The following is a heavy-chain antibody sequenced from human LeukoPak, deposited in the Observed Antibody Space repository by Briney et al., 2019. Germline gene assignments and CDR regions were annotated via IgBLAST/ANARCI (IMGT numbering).Heavy chain of an antibody. CDR3: ARGVQRDDSSGYYYGG. CDR1: GYTFTSYY. Sequence: ASVKVSCTASGYTFTSYYMHWVRQAPGQGLEWMGIINPSGGSTSYAQTFQGRVTMTRDISTSTVYMELSSLRSEDTAVYYWARGVQRDDSSGYYYGGWGQGTLVTVSS. J-gene: IGHJ4*02. V-gene: IGHV1-46*01. CDR2: INPSGGST. D-gene: IGHD3-22*01.